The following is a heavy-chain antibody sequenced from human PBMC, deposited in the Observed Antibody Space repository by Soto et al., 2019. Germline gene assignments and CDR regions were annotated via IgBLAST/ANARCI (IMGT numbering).Heavy chain of an antibody. CDR3: ARVKLRRRQWPRLALSYYYGMDV. V-gene: IGHV1-8*01. CDR1: GYTFTSYD. J-gene: IGHJ6*02. CDR2: MNPNSGNT. D-gene: IGHD5-12*01. Sequence: VASVKVSCKASGYTFTSYDINWVRQATGQGLEWMGWMNPNSGNTGYAQKFQGRVTMTRNTSISTAYMELSSLRSEDTAVYYCARVKLRRRQWPRLALSYYYGMDVWGQGTTVTVSS.